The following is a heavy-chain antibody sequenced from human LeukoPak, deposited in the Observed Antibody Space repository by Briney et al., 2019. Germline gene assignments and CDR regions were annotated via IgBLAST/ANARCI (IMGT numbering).Heavy chain of an antibody. CDR1: GFTFSSYS. CDR3: AREELERWVDGGHYYYMDV. V-gene: IGHV3-48*01. J-gene: IGHJ6*03. D-gene: IGHD1-1*01. Sequence: GGSLRLSCAASGFTFSSYSMHWVRQAPGKGLEWVSLISWDGGSTYYADSVKGRFTISRDNAKNSLYLQMNSLRAEDTAVYYCAREELERWVDGGHYYYMDVWGKGTTVTVSS. CDR2: ISWDGGST.